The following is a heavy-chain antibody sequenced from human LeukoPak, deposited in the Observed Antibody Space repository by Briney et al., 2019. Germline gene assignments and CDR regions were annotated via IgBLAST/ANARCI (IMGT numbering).Heavy chain of an antibody. D-gene: IGHD6-6*01. CDR1: SGSFSGYY. J-gene: IGHJ5*02. Sequence: SETLSLTCAVYSGSFSGYYWSWIRQPPGKGLEWIGEINHSGSTNYNPSLKSRVTISVDTSKNQFSLKLSSVTAADTAVYYCARRYSSSSFNWFDPWGQGTLVTVSS. CDR3: ARRYSSSSFNWFDP. CDR2: INHSGST. V-gene: IGHV4-34*01.